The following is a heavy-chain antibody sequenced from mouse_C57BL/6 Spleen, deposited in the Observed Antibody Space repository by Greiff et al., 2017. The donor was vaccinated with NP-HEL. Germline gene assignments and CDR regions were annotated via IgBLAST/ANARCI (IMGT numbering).Heavy chain of an antibody. CDR2: INPNNGGT. CDR3: ARDEGDGYYEGAY. D-gene: IGHD2-3*01. CDR1: GYTFTDYY. Sequence: VQLQQSGPELVKPGASVKISCKASGYTFTDYYMNWVKQSHGKSLEWIGDINPNNGGTSYNQKFTGKATLTVAKSSSTAYMELRSLTSEDSAVYYCARDEGDGYYEGAYWGQGTLVTVSA. V-gene: IGHV1-26*01. J-gene: IGHJ3*01.